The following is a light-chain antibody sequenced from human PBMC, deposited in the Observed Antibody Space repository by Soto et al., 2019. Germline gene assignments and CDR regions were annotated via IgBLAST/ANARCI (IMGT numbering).Light chain of an antibody. CDR3: QQSYSTPVT. CDR1: QDISNY. CDR2: AAS. Sequence: DIQMTLSPSSLSASVGDRFTVTCRASQDISNYLNWYQQKPGKAPQLLIYAASSLQSGVPSRFSGSGSGTDFTLTISSLRPEDFATYYCQQSYSTPVTFGQGTRLEIK. V-gene: IGKV1-39*01. J-gene: IGKJ5*01.